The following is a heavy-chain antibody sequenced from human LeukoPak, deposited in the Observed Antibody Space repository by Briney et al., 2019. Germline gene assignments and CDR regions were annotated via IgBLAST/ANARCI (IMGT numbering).Heavy chain of an antibody. CDR1: GFTFDDYA. CDR2: ISWNSGSI. Sequence: PGGSLRLSCAASGFTFDDYAMHWVRQAPGKGLEWVSGISWNSGSIGYADSVKGRFTISRDNAKNSLYLQMNSLRAEDTALYYCAKDPRGHCGDDCYLDYWGQGTLVTVSS. CDR3: AKDPRGHCGDDCYLDY. V-gene: IGHV3-9*01. J-gene: IGHJ4*02. D-gene: IGHD2-21*02.